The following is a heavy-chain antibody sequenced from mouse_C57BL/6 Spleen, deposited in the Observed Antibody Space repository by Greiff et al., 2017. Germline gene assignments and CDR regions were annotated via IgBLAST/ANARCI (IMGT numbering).Heavy chain of an antibody. D-gene: IGHD1-1*01. V-gene: IGHV1-54*01. Sequence: QVQLQQSGAELVRPGTSVKVSCKASRYAFTNYLIEWVKQRPGQGLEWIGVINPGSGGTNYNEKFKGKATLTADKSSSTAYMQLSSLTSEDSAVYFCARSGSSLYYYAMDYWGQGTSGTVSS. CDR1: RYAFTNYL. CDR3: ARSGSSLYYYAMDY. CDR2: INPGSGGT. J-gene: IGHJ4*01.